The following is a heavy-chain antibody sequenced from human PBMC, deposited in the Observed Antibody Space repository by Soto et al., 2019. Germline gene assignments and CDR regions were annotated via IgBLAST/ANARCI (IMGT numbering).Heavy chain of an antibody. CDR2: MNPNSGNT. J-gene: IGHJ4*02. CDR3: ARQKVDASDY. CDR1: AYTFTCSD. V-gene: IGHV1-8*01. Sequence: QVQLGQSGAEVKKPGASVKVTFKASAYTFTCSDINWVRQANGQGLEWMGWMNPNSGNTGYAQKFQGRVTMTRNTSISTAYMELSSLRSEDTAAYYCARQKVDASDYWGQGTLVTVSS. D-gene: IGHD2-15*01.